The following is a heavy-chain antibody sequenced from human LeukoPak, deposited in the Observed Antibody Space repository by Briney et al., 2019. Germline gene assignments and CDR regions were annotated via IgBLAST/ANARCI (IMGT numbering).Heavy chain of an antibody. J-gene: IGHJ3*02. Sequence: TSETLSLTCTVSGGSISSSSYYWGWIRQPPGKGLEWIGSIYYSGSTYYNPSLKSRVTTSVDTSKNQFSLKLSSVTAADTAVYYCAGPAYYDILTGYYTDAFDIWGQGTMVTVSS. V-gene: IGHV4-39*01. CDR1: GGSISSSSYY. CDR3: AGPAYYDILTGYYTDAFDI. CDR2: IYYSGST. D-gene: IGHD3-9*01.